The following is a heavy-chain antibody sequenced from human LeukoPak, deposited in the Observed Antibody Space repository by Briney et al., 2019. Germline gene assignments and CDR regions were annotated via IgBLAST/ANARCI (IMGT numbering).Heavy chain of an antibody. D-gene: IGHD5-18*01. V-gene: IGHV3-33*01. J-gene: IGHJ4*02. CDR3: ARSGYSYGTPRDYFDY. Sequence: GGSLRLSCAASGFTFSSYGMHWVRQAPGKGLEWVAVIWYDGSNKYYADSVKGRFTISRDNSKNTLYLQMNSLRAEDTAVYYCARSGYSYGTPRDYFDYWGQGTLVTVSS. CDR2: IWYDGSNK. CDR1: GFTFSSYG.